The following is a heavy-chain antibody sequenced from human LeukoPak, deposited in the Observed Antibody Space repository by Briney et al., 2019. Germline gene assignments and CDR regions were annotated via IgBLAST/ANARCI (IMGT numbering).Heavy chain of an antibody. V-gene: IGHV4-4*07. Sequence: SETLSLTCTVSGGSISSYYWSWIRQPAGKGLEWIGRIYTSGSTNYNPSLKSRVTMSVDTSKNQFSLKLSSVTAADTAVYYCARVPEDLYSSGWVPWFDPWGQRTLVTVSS. CDR3: ARVPEDLYSSGWVPWFDP. CDR2: IYTSGST. D-gene: IGHD6-19*01. J-gene: IGHJ5*02. CDR1: GGSISSYY.